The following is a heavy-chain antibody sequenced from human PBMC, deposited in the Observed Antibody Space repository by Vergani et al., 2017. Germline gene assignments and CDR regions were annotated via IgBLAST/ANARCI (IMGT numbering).Heavy chain of an antibody. Sequence: EVQLVESGGDLVQPGGSLRLSCEVSGFTFNNYKMKWVRQAPGKGLEWIAYISSRSDTTFYADSVKGRFTISRDNAKNSPYLQMNRLRDEDTGVYYCARVAVTPPHDYYYYMDVWGKGTTVTVSS. J-gene: IGHJ6*03. CDR1: GFTFNNYK. CDR2: ISSRSDTT. CDR3: ARVAVTPPHDYYYYMDV. V-gene: IGHV3-48*02. D-gene: IGHD2-15*01.